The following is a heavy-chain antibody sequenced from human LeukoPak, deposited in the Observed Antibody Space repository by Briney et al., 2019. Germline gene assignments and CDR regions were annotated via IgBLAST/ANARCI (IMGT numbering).Heavy chain of an antibody. J-gene: IGHJ4*02. D-gene: IGHD3-16*02. CDR3: ARLPYDYVWGSYRYTLDY. V-gene: IGHV1-18*01. CDR2: ISAYNGNT. CDR1: GYTFTSYG. Sequence: ASVKVSCKASGYTFTSYGISWARQAPGQGLEWMGWISAYNGNTNYAQKLQGRVTMTTDTSTSTAYMELRSLRSDDTAVYYCARLPYDYVWGSYRYTLDYWGQGTLVTVSS.